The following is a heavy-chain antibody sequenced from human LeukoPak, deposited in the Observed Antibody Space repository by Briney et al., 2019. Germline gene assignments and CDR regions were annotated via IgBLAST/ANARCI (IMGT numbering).Heavy chain of an antibody. Sequence: SETLSLTCTVSGGSISSSSYYWGWIRQPPGKGLEWIGSIYYSGSTYYNPSLKSRVTISVDTSKNQFSLKLSSVTAADTAVYYCARQRLSTFDAFVLWAQGTMITVSS. CDR1: GGSISSSSYY. V-gene: IGHV4-39*01. CDR3: ARQRLSTFDAFVL. J-gene: IGHJ3*01. CDR2: IYYSGST. D-gene: IGHD2-2*01.